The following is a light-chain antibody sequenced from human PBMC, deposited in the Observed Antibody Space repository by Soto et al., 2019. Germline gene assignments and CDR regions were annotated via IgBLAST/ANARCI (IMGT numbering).Light chain of an antibody. V-gene: IGLV2-14*01. CDR2: EVT. Sequence: QPLPTLPGPVSGSSGQSLPISCTGTISDVLAYNYVCWYKQHPGKAPQLMIYEVTNRPSGVSDRFSGSKYGNTASLTISGLQAEEEADYYCRSYTSSSALYVFGTGTKVTVL. J-gene: IGLJ1*01. CDR3: RSYTSSSALYV. CDR1: ISDVLAYNY.